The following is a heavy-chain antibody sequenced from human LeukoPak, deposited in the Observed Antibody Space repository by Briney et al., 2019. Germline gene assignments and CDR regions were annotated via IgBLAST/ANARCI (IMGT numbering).Heavy chain of an antibody. V-gene: IGHV1-46*01. CDR1: GYTFTNYY. CDR2: INPSDSST. CDR3: ARGRYYYGSGSYMLENWFDP. J-gene: IGHJ5*02. D-gene: IGHD3-10*01. Sequence: ASLKGSCKASGYTFTNYYLHWVRQAPGQGLEWMGIINPSDSSTTYAQRFQGRVTMTRDTSTSTGYMELSRLKSEDAAVYYCARGRYYYGSGSYMLENWFDPWGQGTLVTVSS.